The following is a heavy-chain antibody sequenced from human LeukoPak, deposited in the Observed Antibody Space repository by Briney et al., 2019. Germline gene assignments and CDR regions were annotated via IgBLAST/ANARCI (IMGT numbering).Heavy chain of an antibody. CDR1: GYTFTSYG. D-gene: IGHD6-19*01. J-gene: IGHJ4*02. CDR3: ARISGYSSGWYVVGRRRDYFDY. Sequence: ASVKVSCKASGYTFTSYGISWVRQAPGQGLEWMGWISAYNGNTNYAQKLQGRVTMTTDTSTSTAYMELRSLRSDDTAVYYCARISGYSSGWYVVGRRRDYFDYWGQGTLVTVSS. V-gene: IGHV1-18*01. CDR2: ISAYNGNT.